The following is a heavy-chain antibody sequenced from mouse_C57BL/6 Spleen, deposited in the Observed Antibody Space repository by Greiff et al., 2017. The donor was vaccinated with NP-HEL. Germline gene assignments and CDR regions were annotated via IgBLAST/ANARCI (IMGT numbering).Heavy chain of an antibody. CDR2: ISDGGSYT. Sequence: EVQVVESGGGLVKPGGSLKLSCAASGFTFSSYAMSWVRQTPEKRLEWVATISDGGSYTYYPDNVKGRFTISRDNAKNNLYLQMSHLKSEDTAMYYCARDGGDRRAMDYWGQGTSVTVSS. J-gene: IGHJ4*01. CDR3: ARDGGDRRAMDY. CDR1: GFTFSSYA. V-gene: IGHV5-4*01.